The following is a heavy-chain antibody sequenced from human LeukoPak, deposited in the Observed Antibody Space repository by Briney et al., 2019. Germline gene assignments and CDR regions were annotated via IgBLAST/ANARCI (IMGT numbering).Heavy chain of an antibody. J-gene: IGHJ4*02. V-gene: IGHV4-38-2*02. D-gene: IGHD5-18*01. CDR1: GYSISSGYY. Sequence: PSETLSLTCTVSGYSISSGYYWGWIRQPPGKGLEWIGSIYHSGSTYYNPSLKSRVTISVDTSKNQFSLKLSSVTAADTAVYYCAKSSYSIFDYWGQGTLSPSPQ. CDR2: IYHSGST. CDR3: AKSSYSIFDY.